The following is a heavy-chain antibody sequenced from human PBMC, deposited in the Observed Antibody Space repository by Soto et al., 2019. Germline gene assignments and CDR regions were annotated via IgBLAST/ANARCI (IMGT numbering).Heavy chain of an antibody. V-gene: IGHV3-74*01. J-gene: IGHJ4*02. D-gene: IGHD3-10*01. Sequence: GGSLRLSCAASGFTFSNYWIHWVRQAPGKGLMWVSHINIDGTSTTYADSVKGRFTISRDNAKNTLYLQMNSLRAEDTAVYYCARDKSITMVPDDWGQGTLVTVSS. CDR1: GFTFSNYW. CDR3: ARDKSITMVPDD. CDR2: INIDGTST.